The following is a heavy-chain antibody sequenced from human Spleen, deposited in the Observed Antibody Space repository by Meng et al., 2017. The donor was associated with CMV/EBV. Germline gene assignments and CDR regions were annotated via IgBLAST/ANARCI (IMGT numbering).Heavy chain of an antibody. D-gene: IGHD3-3*01. Sequence: GGSLRLSCAASGFTFSNFWMTWVRQAPGKGLEWVANIKRDGSETYYLDPLRGRFTISRDNSKNSLYLQMNSLRAEDTAVYYCARDLVRRRITIFGVVTHYFDYWGQGTLVTVSS. CDR3: ARDLVRRRITIFGVVTHYFDY. J-gene: IGHJ4*02. CDR2: IKRDGSET. CDR1: GFTFSNFW. V-gene: IGHV3-7*01.